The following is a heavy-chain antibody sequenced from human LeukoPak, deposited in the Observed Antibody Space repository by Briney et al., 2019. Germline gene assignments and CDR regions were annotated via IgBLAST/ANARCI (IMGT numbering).Heavy chain of an antibody. V-gene: IGHV4-34*01. CDR1: GGSFSGYY. CDR3: ARTAAAGRGSENWFDP. CDR2: INHSGST. Sequence: SETLSLTCAVYGGSFSGYYWSWIRQPPGKGLEWIGEINHSGSTNYNPSLKSRVTISVDTSKNQFSLKLSSVTAADTAVYYCARTAAAGRGSENWFDPWGQGTLVTVSS. D-gene: IGHD6-13*01. J-gene: IGHJ5*02.